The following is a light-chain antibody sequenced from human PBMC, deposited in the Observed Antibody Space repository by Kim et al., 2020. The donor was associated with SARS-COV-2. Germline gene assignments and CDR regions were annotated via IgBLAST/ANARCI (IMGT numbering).Light chain of an antibody. V-gene: IGLV2-14*01. CDR3: SSYTSSSGLMV. Sequence: QSITISCTGTSSDVDDYNYVSWYQPHPGKAPKLMIYEVTKRPSGVSYRFSGSKSCNTASLTIPWLQAEDEADYYCSSYTSSSGLMVFGGGTQLTVL. CDR1: SSDVDDYNY. J-gene: IGLJ3*02. CDR2: EVT.